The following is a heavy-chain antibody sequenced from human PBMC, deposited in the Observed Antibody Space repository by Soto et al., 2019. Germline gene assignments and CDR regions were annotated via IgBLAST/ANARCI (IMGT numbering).Heavy chain of an antibody. CDR3: ATGRSEVVPGAMDT. V-gene: IGHV4-4*07. CDR2: IYPTGST. D-gene: IGHD2-2*01. Sequence: SETLSLTCTVSGDSFSNYYCNWVRKSAGKGLEWIGRIYPTGSTTYNPSLKSRLTMSVDTSKNQFSLRLTSMTAADTAVYYCATGRSEVVPGAMDTWGQGTVVTVYS. J-gene: IGHJ5*02. CDR1: GDSFSNYY.